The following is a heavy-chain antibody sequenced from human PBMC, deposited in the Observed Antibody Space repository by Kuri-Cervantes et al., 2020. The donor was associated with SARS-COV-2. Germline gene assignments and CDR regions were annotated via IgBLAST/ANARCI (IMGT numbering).Heavy chain of an antibody. CDR1: GGSFSGFF. Sequence: CAVYGGSFSGFFWTWIRQPPGKGLEWIGEINHSGITNHNPSLKRRVTISIDTSKNQFSLTLTSVAAADTAVYYCARGMIQGALDIWGQGTMVTVSS. CDR2: INHSGIT. J-gene: IGHJ3*02. V-gene: IGHV4-34*01. CDR3: ARGMIQGALDI. D-gene: IGHD5-18*01.